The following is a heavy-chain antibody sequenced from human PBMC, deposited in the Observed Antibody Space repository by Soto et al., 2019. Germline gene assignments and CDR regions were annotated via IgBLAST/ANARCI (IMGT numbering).Heavy chain of an antibody. J-gene: IGHJ4*02. D-gene: IGHD2-15*01. Sequence: SQTLSLTCVISGDSVSSYSGAWNWIRQSPSRGLEWLGRTYYRSRWYFEYAPSVRSRITINPDTSKNQFSLQLNSVTPEDTAVYYCARAGSGYDPLDYWGQGIPVTVSS. CDR1: GDSVSSYSGA. CDR3: ARAGSGYDPLDY. V-gene: IGHV6-1*01. CDR2: TYYRSRWYF.